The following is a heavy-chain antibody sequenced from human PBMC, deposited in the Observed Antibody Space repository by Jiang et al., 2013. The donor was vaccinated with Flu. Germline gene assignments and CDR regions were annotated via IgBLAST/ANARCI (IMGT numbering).Heavy chain of an antibody. J-gene: IGHJ3*02. Sequence: SGAEVKKPGASVKVSCKASGYTFTSYYMHWVRQAPGQGLEWMGIINPSGGSTSHAQKFQGRVTMTRDTSTSTVYMELSSLRSEDTAVYYCASPGRYCSGGSCYRNAFDIWGQGTMVTVSS. V-gene: IGHV1-46*01. CDR3: ASPGRYCSGGSCYRNAFDI. CDR1: GYTFTSYY. D-gene: IGHD2-15*01. CDR2: INPSGGST.